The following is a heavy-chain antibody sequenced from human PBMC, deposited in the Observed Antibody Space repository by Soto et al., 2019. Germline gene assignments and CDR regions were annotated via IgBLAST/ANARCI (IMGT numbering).Heavy chain of an antibody. Sequence: QVQLVESGGGLVKPGGSLRLSCAVSGFTFNDYYMSWIRQAPGKGLEWISYISGGGSTTYHAGSVRGRFTISRDNAKNSLFLKMNGLRVEDTAVYYCARAVRTSGWFRGLDSWGQGTLVTVSS. CDR1: GFTFNDYY. CDR3: ARAVRTSGWFRGLDS. CDR2: ISGGGSTT. V-gene: IGHV3-11*01. J-gene: IGHJ4*02. D-gene: IGHD6-19*01.